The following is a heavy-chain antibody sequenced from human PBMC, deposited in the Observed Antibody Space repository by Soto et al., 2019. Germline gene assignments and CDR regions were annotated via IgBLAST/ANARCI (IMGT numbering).Heavy chain of an antibody. D-gene: IGHD2-15*01. V-gene: IGHV1-46*01. Sequence: ASVKVSCTASGYTFTSYYMHWVRQAPGQGLEWMGIINPSGGSTSYAQKFQGRVTMTRDTSTSTVYMELSSLRSEDTAVYYCARDYVVVVAATSHYYGMDVWGQGTTVTVSS. CDR3: ARDYVVVVAATSHYYGMDV. J-gene: IGHJ6*02. CDR1: GYTFTSYY. CDR2: INPSGGST.